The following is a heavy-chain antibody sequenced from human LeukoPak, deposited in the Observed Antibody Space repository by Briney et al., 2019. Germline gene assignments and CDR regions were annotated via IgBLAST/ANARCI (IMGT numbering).Heavy chain of an antibody. D-gene: IGHD3-9*01. CDR2: IIPIFGTA. J-gene: IGHJ6*03. Sequence: GSSVKVSCKASGGTFSSYAISWVRQAPGQGLEWMGGIIPIFGTANYAQKFQGRVTITADESTSTAYMELSSLRSEDTAVYYCARGNLTGYPYYYYYMDVWGKGTTVTVSS. V-gene: IGHV1-69*01. CDR1: GGTFSSYA. CDR3: ARGNLTGYPYYYYYMDV.